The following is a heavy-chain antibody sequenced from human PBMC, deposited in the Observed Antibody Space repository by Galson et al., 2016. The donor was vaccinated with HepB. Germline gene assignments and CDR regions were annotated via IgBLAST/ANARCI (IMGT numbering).Heavy chain of an antibody. J-gene: IGHJ4*02. CDR1: GYTFTSYG. Sequence: SVKVSCTASGYTFTSYGISWVRQAPGQGLEWIGWISAYNGTTNYAQKLQGRVTMTTDTSTSTAYMELRSLRSDDTAVYYCARERGNYHYFDYWGQGTLVTVSS. V-gene: IGHV1-18*01. D-gene: IGHD1-7*01. CDR2: ISAYNGTT. CDR3: ARERGNYHYFDY.